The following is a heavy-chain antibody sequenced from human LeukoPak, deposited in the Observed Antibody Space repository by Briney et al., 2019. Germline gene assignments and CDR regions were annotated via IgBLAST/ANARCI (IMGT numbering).Heavy chain of an antibody. CDR2: ISGSGGST. CDR1: GFTFSSYA. Sequence: GGSLRLSCAASGFTFSSYAMSWVRQAPGKGLEWVSAISGSGGSTYYADSVKGRFTISRDNSKNTLYLQMNSLRAEDTAVYYCAKPNCYDSSGYPDAFDIWGQGTMVTVSS. CDR3: AKPNCYDSSGYPDAFDI. V-gene: IGHV3-23*01. D-gene: IGHD3-22*01. J-gene: IGHJ3*02.